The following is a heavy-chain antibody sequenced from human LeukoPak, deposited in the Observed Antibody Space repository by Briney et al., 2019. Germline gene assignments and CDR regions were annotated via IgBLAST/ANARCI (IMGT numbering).Heavy chain of an antibody. CDR2: ISNGDSTTI. CDR1: GLTFSDYS. D-gene: IGHD3-3*01. Sequence: GGSLRLSCVASGLTFSDYSMTWLRQAPGKGLEWISYISNGDSTTIYYADPVKGRFTIFRDNAKNSLYLQMNSLRAEDTAVYYCARDLSYYGAFDIWGPGTPVTVSS. J-gene: IGHJ3*02. CDR3: ARDLSYYGAFDI. V-gene: IGHV3-11*01.